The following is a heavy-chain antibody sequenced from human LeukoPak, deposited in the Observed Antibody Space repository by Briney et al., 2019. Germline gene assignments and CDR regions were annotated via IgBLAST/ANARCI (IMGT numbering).Heavy chain of an antibody. J-gene: IGHJ4*02. D-gene: IGHD2-15*01. V-gene: IGHV4-4*07. CDR3: ARGYCSGANCYTAPDY. CDR2: MDPKGTT. Sequence: SETLSLTCTVSGGSITGYYWNWIRQPAGKGLEWIGRMDPKGTTSYNPSLKSRVTMSVDTSKNQFSLKLKSVTAADTAMYYCARGYCSGANCYTAPDYRGQGTLVTVSS. CDR1: GGSITGYY.